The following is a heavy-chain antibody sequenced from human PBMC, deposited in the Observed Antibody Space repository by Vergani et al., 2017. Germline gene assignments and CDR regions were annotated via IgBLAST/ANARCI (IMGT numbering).Heavy chain of an antibody. V-gene: IGHV1-46*01. J-gene: IGHJ6*03. Sequence: QVQLVQSGAEVKKPGASVKVSCKASGYTFTSYYMHWVRQAPGQGLEWMGIINPSGGSTSYAQKFQGRVTMTRDTSTSTVYMELSSLRSEDTAVYYCARDSSGYYLPYYYYYYMDVWGKGTTVTVSS. D-gene: IGHD3-22*01. CDR3: ARDSSGYYLPYYYYYYMDV. CDR2: INPSGGST. CDR1: GYTFTSYY.